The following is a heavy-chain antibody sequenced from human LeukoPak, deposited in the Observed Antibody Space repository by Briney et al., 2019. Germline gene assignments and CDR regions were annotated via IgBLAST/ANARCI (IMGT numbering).Heavy chain of an antibody. CDR1: GFTFSNAW. J-gene: IGHJ4*02. V-gene: IGHV3-15*01. CDR3: ARERRYYDFWSGYYLRDY. Sequence: GGSLRLSCAASGFTFSNAWMSWVRQAPGKGLEWVGRIKSKTDGGTTDYAAPVKGRFTISRDDSKNTLYLQMNSLRAEDTAVYYCARERRYYDFWSGYYLRDYWGQGTLVTVSS. D-gene: IGHD3-3*01. CDR2: IKSKTDGGTT.